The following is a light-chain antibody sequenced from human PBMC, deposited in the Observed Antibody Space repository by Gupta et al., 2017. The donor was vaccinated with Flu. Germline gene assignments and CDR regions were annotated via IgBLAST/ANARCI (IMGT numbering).Light chain of an antibody. Sequence: SYELTQPPSVSVSPGQTASITFSGDKLGDKYACWYQQKPGQSPVLVIYQDSKRPSGIPERFSGSNPGNTATLTISGTQAMDEADYYCQAWDSSRGVFGGGTKLTVL. J-gene: IGLJ3*02. CDR2: QDS. V-gene: IGLV3-1*01. CDR3: QAWDSSRGV. CDR1: KLGDKY.